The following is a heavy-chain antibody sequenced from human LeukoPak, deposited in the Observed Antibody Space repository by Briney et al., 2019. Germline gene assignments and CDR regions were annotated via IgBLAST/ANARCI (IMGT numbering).Heavy chain of an antibody. D-gene: IGHD6-13*01. J-gene: IGHJ4*02. CDR3: ARGRRDSSSWTYYFDY. CDR1: GGSISSYY. CDR2: IYYSGST. V-gene: IGHV4-59*01. Sequence: SETLSLTCTVSGGSISSYYWSWIRQPPGKGLEWIGYIYYSGSTNYNPSLKSRVTISVDTSKNQFSLKLSSVTAADTAVYYCARGRRDSSSWTYYFDYWGQGTLVTVSS.